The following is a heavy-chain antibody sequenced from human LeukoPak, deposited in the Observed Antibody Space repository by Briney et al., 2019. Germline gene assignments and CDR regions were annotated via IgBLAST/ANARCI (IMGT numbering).Heavy chain of an antibody. V-gene: IGHV1-2*02. CDR2: INPNSGGT. Sequence: ASVKVSCKASGYTFTGYYMHWVRQAPGQGLEWMGWINPNSGGTNYAQKFQGRVTMTRDTSISTAYMELSRLRSDDTAVYYCTRAINYYDSSGTPDYWGQGTLVTVYS. J-gene: IGHJ4*02. CDR1: GYTFTGYY. CDR3: TRAINYYDSSGTPDY. D-gene: IGHD3-22*01.